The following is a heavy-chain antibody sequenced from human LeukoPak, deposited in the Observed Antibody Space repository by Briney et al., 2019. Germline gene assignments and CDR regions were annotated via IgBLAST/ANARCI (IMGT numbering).Heavy chain of an antibody. J-gene: IGHJ4*02. CDR3: ANGNGGPDY. V-gene: IGHV3-30*04. Sequence: PGGSLRLSCAASGFTFSSYAMHWVRQAPGKGLEWVAFIRYDGSNKYYADSVKGRFIISRDNSKNTLYLQMSSVRAEDTAVYYCANGNGGPDYWGQGTLVTVSS. D-gene: IGHD1-14*01. CDR1: GFTFSSYA. CDR2: IRYDGSNK.